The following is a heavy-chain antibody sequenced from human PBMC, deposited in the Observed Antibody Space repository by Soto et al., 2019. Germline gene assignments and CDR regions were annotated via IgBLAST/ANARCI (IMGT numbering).Heavy chain of an antibody. CDR1: GGSFSGYY. Sequence: SETLSLTCAVYGGSFSGYYWSWIRQPPGKGLEWIGEINHSGRTNYNPSLKSRVTVSVDSSKNQFSLELSSVTAADTAVYYCARGRGYQPLSKNYNYFGPWGQGTLVTVSS. V-gene: IGHV4-34*01. J-gene: IGHJ5*02. D-gene: IGHD2-2*01. CDR3: ARGRGYQPLSKNYNYFGP. CDR2: INHSGRT.